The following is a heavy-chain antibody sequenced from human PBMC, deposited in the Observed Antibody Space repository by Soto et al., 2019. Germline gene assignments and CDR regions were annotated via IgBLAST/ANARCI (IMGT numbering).Heavy chain of an antibody. CDR1: GGTFSSYS. V-gene: IGHV1-69*01. CDR3: ARDGGRHSGGIDY. D-gene: IGHD1-26*01. Sequence: QVQLVHSGAEVKKPGSSVKFSCKASGGTFSSYSINWLRQAPGQGLEWMGEIIPIFGTANYAQKFQGRVTITVDESTSTAYMELSSLRSEDTAVYYCARDGGRHSGGIDYWGQGTLVTVSS. CDR2: IIPIFGTA. J-gene: IGHJ4*02.